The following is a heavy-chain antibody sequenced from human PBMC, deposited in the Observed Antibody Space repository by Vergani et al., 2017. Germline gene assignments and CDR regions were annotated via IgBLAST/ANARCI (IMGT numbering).Heavy chain of an antibody. J-gene: IGHJ5*02. CDR3: ARAGCSSTSCYRFDP. D-gene: IGHD2-2*01. CDR2: IWYDGSNK. CDR1: GYTFTSYG. Sequence: QVQLVQSGAEVKKPGASVKVSCKASGYTFTSYGMHWVRQAPGKGLEWVAVIWYDGSNKYYADSVKGRFTISRDNSKNTLYLQMNSLRAEDTAVYYCARAGCSSTSCYRFDPWGQGTLVTVSS. V-gene: IGHV3-33*01.